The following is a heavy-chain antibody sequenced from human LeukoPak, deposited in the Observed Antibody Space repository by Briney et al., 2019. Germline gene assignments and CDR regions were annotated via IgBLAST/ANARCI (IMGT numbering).Heavy chain of an antibody. CDR1: GFTFSSYA. D-gene: IGHD4-17*01. Sequence: GGSLRLSCVASGFTFSSYAMSWVRQAPGKGLEWVSAISGSGDSTYYGDSVKGRFTISRDNSKNTLYLQMNSLRAEDTAVYYCAKDDYGDYVIHYWGQGTLVTVSS. V-gene: IGHV3-23*01. J-gene: IGHJ4*02. CDR3: AKDDYGDYVIHY. CDR2: ISGSGDST.